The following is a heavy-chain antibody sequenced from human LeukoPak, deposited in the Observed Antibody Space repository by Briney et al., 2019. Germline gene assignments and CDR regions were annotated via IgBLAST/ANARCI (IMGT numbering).Heavy chain of an antibody. CDR3: ARAAFYYDSSGYYNFDY. J-gene: IGHJ4*02. D-gene: IGHD3-22*01. Sequence: ERSLRLSCTASGFTFSSYGMHWVRQAPGKGLEWVAVIWYDGSKQYYAGSVKGRFTISRDNSKSTLYLQMNGLRAEDTAVYYCARAAFYYDSSGYYNFDYWGQGTLVTVSS. CDR2: IWYDGSKQ. V-gene: IGHV3-33*01. CDR1: GFTFSSYG.